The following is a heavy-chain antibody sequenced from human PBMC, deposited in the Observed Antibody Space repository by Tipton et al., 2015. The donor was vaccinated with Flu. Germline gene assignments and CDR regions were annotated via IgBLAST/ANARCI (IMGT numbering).Heavy chain of an antibody. D-gene: IGHD3-22*01. Sequence: TLSLTCTISGDSIRSDYYWTWIRQPPGKGLEWITYQYYTGSTNYNPSLKSRVTISIDTSKNQFSLRLNSVTAADTAVYYCAAGDAYDSGGFHPYFDYWGQGILVTVSS. V-gene: IGHV4-59*01. CDR3: AAGDAYDSGGFHPYFDY. CDR2: QYYTGST. J-gene: IGHJ4*02. CDR1: GDSIRSDYY.